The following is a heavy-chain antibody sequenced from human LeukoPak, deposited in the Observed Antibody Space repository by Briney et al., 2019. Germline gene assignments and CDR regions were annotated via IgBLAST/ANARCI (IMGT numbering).Heavy chain of an antibody. CDR2: ISSSSDSI. D-gene: IGHD2-15*01. V-gene: IGHV3-48*04. CDR3: ARGSEGYCSGGGCYYGMDV. CDR1: GFTFSTYG. J-gene: IGHJ6*01. Sequence: PGGSLRLSCAAYGFTFSTYGMTWVRQAPGKGLEWISYISSSSDSIKYADSVKGRFTSSRDNAKNSLYLQMNSLRAEDTAVYYYARGSEGYCSGGGCYYGMDVWGQGTTVTVSS.